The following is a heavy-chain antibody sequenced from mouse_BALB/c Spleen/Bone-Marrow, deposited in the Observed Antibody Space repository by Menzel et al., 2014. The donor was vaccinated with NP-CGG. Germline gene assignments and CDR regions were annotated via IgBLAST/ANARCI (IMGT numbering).Heavy chain of an antibody. V-gene: IGHV1-87*01. CDR3: ARWRYYFDY. J-gene: IGHJ2*01. CDR2: IYPGDGGT. CDR1: GYTFTSYW. Sequence: VQLQQSGAELARPGASVKLSCKASGYTFTSYWMQWVKLRPGQGLEWIGAIYPGDGGTRYTQKFKGKATLTADKSSSTAYMQLSSLASEDSAVYYCARWRYYFDYWGQGTTLTVSS. D-gene: IGHD2-3*01.